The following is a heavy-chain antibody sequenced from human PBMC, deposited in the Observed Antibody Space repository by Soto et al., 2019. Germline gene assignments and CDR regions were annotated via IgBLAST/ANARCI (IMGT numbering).Heavy chain of an antibody. Sequence: GASVKVSCKASGGTFSSYAISWVRQAPGQGLEWMGGIIPIFGTANYAQKFQGRVTITADESTSTAYMELSSLRSEDTAVYYCARQYGVVATTLFDYWGQGTLVTVSS. J-gene: IGHJ4*02. CDR3: ARQYGVVATTLFDY. V-gene: IGHV1-69*13. D-gene: IGHD5-12*01. CDR1: GGTFSSYA. CDR2: IIPIFGTA.